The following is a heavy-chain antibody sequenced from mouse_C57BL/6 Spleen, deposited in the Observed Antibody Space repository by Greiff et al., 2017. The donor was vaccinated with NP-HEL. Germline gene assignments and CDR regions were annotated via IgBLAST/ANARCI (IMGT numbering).Heavy chain of an antibody. Sequence: DVKLVESGGGLVKPGGSLKLSCAASGFTFSDYGMHWVRQAPEKGLEWVAYISSGSSTIYYADTVKGRLTISLDNAKNTLFLQMTSLRSEDTAMYYCARRYSNYGGYAMDYWGQGTSVTVSS. CDR2: ISSGSSTI. CDR3: ARRYSNYGGYAMDY. J-gene: IGHJ4*01. CDR1: GFTFSDYG. D-gene: IGHD2-5*01. V-gene: IGHV5-17*01.